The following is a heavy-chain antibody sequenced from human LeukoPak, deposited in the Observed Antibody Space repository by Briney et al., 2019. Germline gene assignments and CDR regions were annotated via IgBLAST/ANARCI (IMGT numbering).Heavy chain of an antibody. CDR1: GGTFSSYA. Sequence: SVKVSCKASGGTFSSYAISWVRQAPGQGLEWMGGIIPIFGTANYAQKFQGRVAMTRDTSTSTVYMELSSLRSEDTAVYYCARAGTMVRGVIKDWFDPWGQGTLVTVSS. CDR3: ARAGTMVRGVIKDWFDP. D-gene: IGHD3-10*01. CDR2: IIPIFGTA. V-gene: IGHV1-69*05. J-gene: IGHJ5*02.